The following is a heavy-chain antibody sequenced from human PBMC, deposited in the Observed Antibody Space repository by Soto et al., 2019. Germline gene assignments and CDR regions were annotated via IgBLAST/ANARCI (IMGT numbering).Heavy chain of an antibody. V-gene: IGHV3-11*01. CDR3: ATIGSYDFMMFDY. CDR1: GFTFSDYY. Sequence: GGSLRLSCAASGFTFSDYYMSWIRQAPGKGLEWVSYISSSGSTIYYADSVKGRFTISRDNAKNSLYLQMNSLRAEDTAVYYCATIGSYDFMMFDYWGQGTLVTVSS. D-gene: IGHD3-3*01. CDR2: ISSSGSTI. J-gene: IGHJ4*02.